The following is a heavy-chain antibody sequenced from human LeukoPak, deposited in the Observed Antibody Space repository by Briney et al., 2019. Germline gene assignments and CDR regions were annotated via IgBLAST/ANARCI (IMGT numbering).Heavy chain of an antibody. CDR1: GFTFSSYG. D-gene: IGHD6-13*01. V-gene: IGHV3-30*18. CDR2: ISYDGSNK. Sequence: PGGSLGLSCAASGFTFSSYGMHWVRQAPGKGLDWVAVISYDGSNKYYADSVKGRFTISRDNSKNTLYLQMNSLRAEDTAVYYCAKDPYSSSWDYNWFDPWGQGTTVTVSS. CDR3: AKDPYSSSWDYNWFDP. J-gene: IGHJ5*01.